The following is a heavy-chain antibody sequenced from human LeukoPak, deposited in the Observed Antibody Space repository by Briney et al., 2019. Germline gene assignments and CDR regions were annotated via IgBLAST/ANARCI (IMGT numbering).Heavy chain of an antibody. CDR3: ARQGIVDDFDY. CDR2: IYYSGST. CDR1: GGSISSYY. D-gene: IGHD1-26*01. V-gene: IGHV4-59*08. J-gene: IGHJ4*02. Sequence: PSETLSLTCTVSGGSISSYYWSWIRQPPGKGLEWIGYIYYSGSTNYNPSLKSRVTISVDTSKNQFSLKLSSVTAADTAVYYCARQGIVDDFDYWGQGTLVTVSS.